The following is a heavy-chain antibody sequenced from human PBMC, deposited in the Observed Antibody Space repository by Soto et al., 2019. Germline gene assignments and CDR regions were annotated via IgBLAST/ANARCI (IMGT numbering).Heavy chain of an antibody. CDR1: GASIRSTDYY. Sequence: SETLSLTCTVSGASIRSTDYYWSWIRQAPGKGLEWIGYVYYTGSTYYNPFLMSRLTISVDTSKNQFSLKLTSVTAAETAVYYCVRTARQGAVAPHWFDRWGQGTQVTVSS. D-gene: IGHD2-21*02. J-gene: IGHJ5*02. CDR2: VYYTGST. V-gene: IGHV4-30-4*01. CDR3: VRTARQGAVAPHWFDR.